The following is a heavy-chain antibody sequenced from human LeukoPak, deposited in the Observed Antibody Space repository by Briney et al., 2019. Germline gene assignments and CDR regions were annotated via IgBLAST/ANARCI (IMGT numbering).Heavy chain of an antibody. V-gene: IGHV4-4*07. J-gene: IGHJ4*02. CDR2: TYTSGST. Sequence: SETLSLTCAVYGGSFSGYYWSWIRQPAGKGLEWIGRTYTSGSTNYNPSLKSRVTMSVDTSKNQFSLKLSSVTAADTAVYYCARDRPYYDSSGYYYVSDYWGQGTLVTVSS. CDR1: GGSFSGYY. CDR3: ARDRPYYDSSGYYYVSDY. D-gene: IGHD3-22*01.